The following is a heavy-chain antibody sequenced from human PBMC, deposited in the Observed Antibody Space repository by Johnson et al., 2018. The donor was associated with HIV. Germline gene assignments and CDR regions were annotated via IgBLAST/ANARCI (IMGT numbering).Heavy chain of an antibody. V-gene: IGHV3-25*03. D-gene: IGHD1-14*01. CDR3: ARSLEEPGAFDI. CDR1: QFTFSYYY. Sequence: VQLVESGGGLAKPAWSPRLSCAASQFTFSYYYMNCVRQAPGNGLELVGQVNPNGGSTYIIDSGKDRFNTSRDNAKNTLHLQMNSLRAEDTAVYYCARSLEEPGAFDIWGQGTMVTVSS. J-gene: IGHJ3*02. CDR2: VNPNGGST.